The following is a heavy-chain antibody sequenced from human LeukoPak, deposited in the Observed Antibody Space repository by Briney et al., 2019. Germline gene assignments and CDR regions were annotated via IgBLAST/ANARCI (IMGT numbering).Heavy chain of an antibody. CDR3: ARGWAKTIFGVVIIGSRWFDP. Sequence: ASVKVSCKASGYTFTSYDINWVRQATGHGLEWMGWMNPNSGNTGYAQKFQGRVTMTRNTSISTAYMELSSLRSEDTAVYYCARGWAKTIFGVVIIGSRWFDPWGQGTLVTVSS. V-gene: IGHV1-8*01. J-gene: IGHJ5*02. D-gene: IGHD3-3*01. CDR1: GYTFTSYD. CDR2: MNPNSGNT.